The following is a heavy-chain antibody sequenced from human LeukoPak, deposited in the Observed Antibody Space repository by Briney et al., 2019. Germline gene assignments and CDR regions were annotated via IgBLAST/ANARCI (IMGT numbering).Heavy chain of an antibody. J-gene: IGHJ4*02. D-gene: IGHD1-26*01. CDR1: RFTFSSYA. V-gene: IGHV3-23*01. CDR2: ISGSGGST. Sequence: GGSLRLSCAASRFTFSSYAMSWVRQAPGKGLEWVPAISGSGGSTYYTDSVKGRFTISRDNSKNTLCLQMNSLRAEDTAVYYCAKDRWEPYYFDYWGQGTLVTVSS. CDR3: AKDRWEPYYFDY.